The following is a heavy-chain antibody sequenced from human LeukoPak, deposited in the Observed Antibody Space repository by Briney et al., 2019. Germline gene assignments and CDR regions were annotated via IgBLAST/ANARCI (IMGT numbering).Heavy chain of an antibody. CDR2: IKQDGSEK. CDR3: ARDSSSYGYPDYYMDV. J-gene: IGHJ6*03. V-gene: IGHV3-7*01. CDR1: GFTFSSYW. Sequence: GGSLRLSCAASGFTFSSYWMSWVRQAPGKGLEWVANIKQDGSEKYYVDSVKGRFTISRDNAKNSLYLQMNSLRAEDTAVYYCARDSSSYGYPDYYMDVWGKGTTVTVSS. D-gene: IGHD5-18*01.